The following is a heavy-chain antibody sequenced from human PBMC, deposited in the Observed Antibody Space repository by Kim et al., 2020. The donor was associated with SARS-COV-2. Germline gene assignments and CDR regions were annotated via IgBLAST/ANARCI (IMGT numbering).Heavy chain of an antibody. CDR1: GFTFSDYY. V-gene: IGHV3-72*01. CDR2: IRNKANSYTT. D-gene: IGHD2-21*01. J-gene: IGHJ4*02. CDR3: VRVASTSNVFDN. Sequence: GGSLRLSCAASGFTFSDYYMDWVRQAPGKGLEWVGRIRNKANSYTTEYAASVRGRFTISRDESKNSMFLQMNSLKIEDTALYYGVRVASTSNVFDNWGQG.